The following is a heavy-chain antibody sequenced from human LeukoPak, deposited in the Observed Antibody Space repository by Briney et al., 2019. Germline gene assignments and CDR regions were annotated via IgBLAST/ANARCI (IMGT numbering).Heavy chain of an antibody. CDR3: AREGYDFRYYMDV. CDR1: GGSISSSNW. Sequence: SGTLSLTCAVSGGSISSSNWWSWVRQPPGKGLEWIGEIYHSGSTNYNPSLKSRVTISVDKSKNQFSLKLSSVTAADTAVYYCAREGYDFRYYMDVWGKGTTVTVSS. CDR2: IYHSGST. V-gene: IGHV4-4*02. J-gene: IGHJ6*03. D-gene: IGHD3-3*01.